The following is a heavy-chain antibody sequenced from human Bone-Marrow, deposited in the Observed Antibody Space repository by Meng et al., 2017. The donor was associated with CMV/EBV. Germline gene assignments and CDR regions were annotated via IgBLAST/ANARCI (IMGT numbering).Heavy chain of an antibody. V-gene: IGHV3-23*03. J-gene: IGHJ2*01. Sequence: GGSLRLSCAASGFTFSSYAMSWVRPAPGKGLEWVSVIYSGGSSTYYADSVKGRFTISRDNSKNTLYLQMNSLRAEDTAVYYCAKSFYAAAYYWYFDLWGRGTLVTVSS. CDR2: IYSGGSST. D-gene: IGHD2/OR15-2a*01. CDR3: AKSFYAAAYYWYFDL. CDR1: GFTFSSYA.